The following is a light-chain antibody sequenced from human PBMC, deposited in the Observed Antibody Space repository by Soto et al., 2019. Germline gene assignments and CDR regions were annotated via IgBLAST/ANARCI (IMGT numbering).Light chain of an antibody. CDR3: MQGTLWPWK. Sequence: DVDMTQSPLSLPVTLGQPASISCRSSQSLVYSDGNTYLSWFQQRPGQSPRRLIYEVSNRESGVPDRFSGSGSCTDLTLKISRVEAEDVGVYYCMQGTLWPWKFGQGTKVEIK. CDR2: EVS. J-gene: IGKJ1*01. V-gene: IGKV2-30*01. CDR1: QSLVYSDGNTY.